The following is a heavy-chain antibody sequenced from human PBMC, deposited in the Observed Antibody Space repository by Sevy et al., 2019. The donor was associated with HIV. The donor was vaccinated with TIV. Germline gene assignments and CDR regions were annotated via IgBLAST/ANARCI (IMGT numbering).Heavy chain of an antibody. V-gene: IGHV3-7*01. D-gene: IGHD6-13*01. CDR3: VRAIAAAGSF. CDR1: GFSVNKYW. CDR2: IKQDGSVK. Sequence: GGSLRLSCAASGFSVNKYWMNWVRQAPGKGLEWVANIKQDGSVKYYVDSVKGRFTISRDNARNLLYLQMNSLRVEDTGLYYCVRAIAAAGSFWGQGTLVTVSS. J-gene: IGHJ4*02.